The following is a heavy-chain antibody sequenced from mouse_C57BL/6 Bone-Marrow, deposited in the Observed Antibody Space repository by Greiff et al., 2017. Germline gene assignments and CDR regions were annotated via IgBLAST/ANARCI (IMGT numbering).Heavy chain of an antibody. CDR2: IYPRSGNT. D-gene: IGHD2-13*01. J-gene: IGHJ4*01. V-gene: IGHV1-81*01. Sequence: QVQLQQSGAELARPGASVKLSCKASGYTFTSYGIRWVKQRPGQGLEWIGEIYPRSGNTYYNEKFKGKATLTADKSSSTAYMELRSLTSEDSAVYYCARSGYGDHYAMDYWGQGTSVTVSS. CDR3: ARSGYGDHYAMDY. CDR1: GYTFTSYG.